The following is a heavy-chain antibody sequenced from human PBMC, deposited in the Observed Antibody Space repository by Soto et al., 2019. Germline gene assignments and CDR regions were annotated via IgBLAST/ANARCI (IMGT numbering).Heavy chain of an antibody. CDR2: IFHSGST. D-gene: IGHD2-21*01. Sequence: QVQLQESGPGVVKPSGTLSLTCGVSGGSISSDYWWAWVRQSPGRGLEWIGEIFHSGSTHYNPSLESRVTMSVEIVNNHFSLKLMSVTAADTAVYYCARGIQMWSQVYYGMDVWGQGTTVTVSS. V-gene: IGHV4-4*02. CDR3: ARGIQMWSQVYYGMDV. J-gene: IGHJ6*02. CDR1: GGSISSDYW.